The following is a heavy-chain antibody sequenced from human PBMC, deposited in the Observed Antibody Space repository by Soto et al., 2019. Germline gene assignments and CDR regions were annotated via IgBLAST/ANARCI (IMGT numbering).Heavy chain of an antibody. CDR3: ARDRGYDLKEGYYYYMDV. CDR1: GFTVSSNY. Sequence: GGSLRLSCAASGFTVSSNYMSWVRQAPGKGLEWVSVIYSDGSTNYADSVKGRFTISRDNSKNTLYLQLNSLRAEDTAVYYCARDRGYDLKEGYYYYMDVWGKGTTVTVSS. CDR2: IYSDGST. V-gene: IGHV3-66*01. J-gene: IGHJ6*03. D-gene: IGHD5-12*01.